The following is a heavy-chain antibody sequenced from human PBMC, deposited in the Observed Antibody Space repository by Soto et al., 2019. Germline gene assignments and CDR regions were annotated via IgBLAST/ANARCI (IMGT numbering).Heavy chain of an antibody. D-gene: IGHD1-1*01. CDR1: GGTFSSYA. CDR2: IIPIFGTA. V-gene: IGHV1-69*12. CDR3: ARGRVRWNAGTNYYGMDV. Sequence: QVQLVQSGAEVKKPGSSVKVSCKASGGTFSSYAISWVRQAPGQGLEWMGGIIPIFGTANYAQKFQGRVTIPADESTSTAYMELSSLRSEDTAVYYCARGRVRWNAGTNYYGMDVWGQGTTVTVSS. J-gene: IGHJ6*02.